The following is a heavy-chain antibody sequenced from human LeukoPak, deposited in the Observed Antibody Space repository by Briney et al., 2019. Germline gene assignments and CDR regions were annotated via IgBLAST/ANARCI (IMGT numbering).Heavy chain of an antibody. CDR3: ARYCSGGSCYDGDYYYGMDV. CDR2: ISSSSSYI. J-gene: IGHJ6*02. D-gene: IGHD2-15*01. Sequence: GGSLRLSCAASGFTFSSYSMSWVRQAPGKGLEWVSSISSSSSYIYYADSVKGRFTISRDNAKNSLYLQMNSLRAEDTAVYYCARYCSGGSCYDGDYYYGMDVWGQGTTVTVSS. V-gene: IGHV3-21*01. CDR1: GFTFSSYS.